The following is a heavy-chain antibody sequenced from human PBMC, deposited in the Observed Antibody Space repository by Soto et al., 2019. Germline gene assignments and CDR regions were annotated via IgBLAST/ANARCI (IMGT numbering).Heavy chain of an antibody. CDR3: GRVVIAATPHRDADF. CDR1: GGSVNSTNYN. Sequence: AETLSLTCTVSGGSVNSTNYNWGWIRHPPGKGLGWIGSIYNSASTYYNPSLKSRVTISVDTSRNQFSLNLNSVTAADTAMYFCGRVVIAATPHRDADFWGKGNIVTVSS. D-gene: IGHD2-15*01. CDR2: IYNSAST. V-gene: IGHV4-39*01. J-gene: IGHJ4*02.